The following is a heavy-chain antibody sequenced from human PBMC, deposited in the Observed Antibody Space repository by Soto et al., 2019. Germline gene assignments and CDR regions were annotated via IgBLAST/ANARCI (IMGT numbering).Heavy chain of an antibody. V-gene: IGHV3-30-3*01. CDR1: GFTFSSYA. CDR2: ISYDGSNK. CDR3: ARAHPYLYGSGSYLVLDY. D-gene: IGHD3-10*01. J-gene: IGHJ4*02. Sequence: GGSLRLSCAASGFTFSSYAMHWVRQAPGKGLEWVAVISYDGSNKYYADSVKGRFTISRDNSKNTLYLQMNSLRAEDTAVYYCARAHPYLYGSGSYLVLDYWGQGTLVTVSS.